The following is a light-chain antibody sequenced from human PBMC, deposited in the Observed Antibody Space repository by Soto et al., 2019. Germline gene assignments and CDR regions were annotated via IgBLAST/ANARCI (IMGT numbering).Light chain of an antibody. CDR2: DVS. CDR3: QQYNNWPFS. V-gene: IGKV3-15*01. Sequence: EIVMTQSPATLSVSPGERATLPCRAGQGVTTNFAWYHQKSGQSPRLLIYDVSIRATGVPARFSATGSETDFTLTISGLQSEDSAVYFCQQYNNWPFSFGQGTRLEI. CDR1: QGVTTN. J-gene: IGKJ5*01.